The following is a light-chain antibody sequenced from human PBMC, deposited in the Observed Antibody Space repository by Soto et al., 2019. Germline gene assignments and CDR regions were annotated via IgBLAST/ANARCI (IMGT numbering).Light chain of an antibody. CDR3: SSYADTTTFWVV. Sequence: QSVLTQPASVSGSPGQSITISCTGTSSDFGGYNVVSWYQQHPGKAPKLIIYEVTKRPSRVSNRFSGSKSGNTASLTLSGLQAEDEADYYCSSYADTTTFWVVFGGGTKLTVL. CDR2: EVT. V-gene: IGLV2-23*02. J-gene: IGLJ2*01. CDR1: SSDFGGYNV.